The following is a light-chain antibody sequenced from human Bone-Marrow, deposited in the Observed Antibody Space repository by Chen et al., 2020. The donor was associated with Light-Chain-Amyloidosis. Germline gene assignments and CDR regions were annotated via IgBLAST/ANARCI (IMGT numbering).Light chain of an antibody. V-gene: IGLV6-57*01. J-gene: IGLJ3*02. CDR2: EDD. CDR1: SGSIATNS. CDR3: QSYQGSSQGV. Sequence: NFMLTHPHPVSESPGKTVIISCTRSSGSIATNSVQWYQQRPGSSPTTVIYEDDQRPSGVPDRFSGSIDRSSNSASLTISGLKTEDEADYYCQSYQGSSQGVFGGGTKLTVL.